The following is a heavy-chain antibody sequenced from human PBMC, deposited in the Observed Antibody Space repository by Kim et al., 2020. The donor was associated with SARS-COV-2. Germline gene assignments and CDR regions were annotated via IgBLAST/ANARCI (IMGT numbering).Heavy chain of an antibody. CDR3: VAYQYETTYDF. J-gene: IGHJ4*02. V-gene: IGHV4-39*01. CDR1: GGSISSSRHY. CDR2: IYYTWTT. D-gene: IGHD1-1*01. Sequence: SETLSLTCTVSGGSISSSRHYWAWIRQPPGKGLEWIGSIYYTWTTDYSPSLKSRVTISLDTSENEFSLKLKSVTAADTAVYYCVAYQYETTYDFWVQGTLVAVPS.